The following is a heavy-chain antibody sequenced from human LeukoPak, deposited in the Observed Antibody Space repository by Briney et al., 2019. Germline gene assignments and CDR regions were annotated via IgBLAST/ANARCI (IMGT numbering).Heavy chain of an antibody. CDR1: GFNFSHYP. V-gene: IGHV3-30*04. D-gene: IGHD3-16*02. CDR2: ISSDGRNK. Sequence: GGSLRLSCATSGFNFSHYPMHWVRQAPGKGLEWVVVISSDGRNKYYADSVKGRFTISRDNAKNSLYLQMNSLRAEDTAVYYCASLYDYVWGSYRSPDYWGQGTLVTVSS. CDR3: ASLYDYVWGSYRSPDY. J-gene: IGHJ4*02.